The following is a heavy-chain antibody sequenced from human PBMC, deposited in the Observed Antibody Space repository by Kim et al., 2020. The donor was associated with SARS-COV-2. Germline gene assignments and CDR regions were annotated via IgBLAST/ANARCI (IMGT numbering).Heavy chain of an antibody. V-gene: IGHV1-3*01. CDR3: ARDWGRGWEPLPPDY. J-gene: IGHJ4*01. Sequence: ASVKVSCKASGYTFTSYAMHWVRQAPGQRLEWMGWINAGNGNTKYSQKFQGRVTITRDTSTSTAYMELSSLRSEDTAVYYCARDWGRGWEPLPPDYWGEGTLVTVSS. CDR2: INAGNGNT. D-gene: IGHD1-26*01. CDR1: GYTFTSYA.